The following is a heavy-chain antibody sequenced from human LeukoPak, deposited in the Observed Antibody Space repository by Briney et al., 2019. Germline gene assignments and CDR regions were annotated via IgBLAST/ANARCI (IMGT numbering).Heavy chain of an antibody. V-gene: IGHV3-23*01. CDR3: AKSSTADY. Sequence: GGSLRLSCAASGFTFSSYAMSWVRQAPGRGPEWVSSLRGNDETFYADSVKGRFTISRDNSKNTLYLQMNSLRAEDTAVYYCAKSSTADYWGQGTLVTVSS. D-gene: IGHD2-21*02. J-gene: IGHJ4*02. CDR2: LRGNDET. CDR1: GFTFSSYA.